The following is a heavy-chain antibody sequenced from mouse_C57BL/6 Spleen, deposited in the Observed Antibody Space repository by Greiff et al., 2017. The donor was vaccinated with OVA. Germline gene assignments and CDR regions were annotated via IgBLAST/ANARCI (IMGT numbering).Heavy chain of an antibody. CDR2: IHPNSGST. CDR3: ARTITTVVATGFDY. CDR1: GYTFTSYW. V-gene: IGHV1-64*01. Sequence: VQLKQPGAELVKPGASVKLSCKASGYTFTSYWMHWVKPRPGQGLEWIGMIHPNSGSTNYNEKFKSKATLTVDKSSSTAYMQLSSLTSEDSAVYYCARTITTVVATGFDYWGKGTTLTVSS. J-gene: IGHJ2*01. D-gene: IGHD1-1*01.